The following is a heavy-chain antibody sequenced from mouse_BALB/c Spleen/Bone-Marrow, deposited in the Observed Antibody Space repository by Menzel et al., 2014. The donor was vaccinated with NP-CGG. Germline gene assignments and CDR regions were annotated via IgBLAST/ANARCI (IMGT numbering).Heavy chain of an antibody. CDR2: ISDGGSYT. J-gene: IGHJ2*01. V-gene: IGHV5-4*02. D-gene: IGHD1-1*01. CDR1: GLTFSDYY. CDR3: ARGSSYFDY. Sequence: DVQLVESGGGLVKPGGSLKLSCAASGLTFSDYYMYWVRQTPEKRLEWVATISDGGSYTYYPDSVKGRFTISRDNAKNNLYLQMSSLKSEDTAMYYCARGSSYFDYWGQGTTLTVSS.